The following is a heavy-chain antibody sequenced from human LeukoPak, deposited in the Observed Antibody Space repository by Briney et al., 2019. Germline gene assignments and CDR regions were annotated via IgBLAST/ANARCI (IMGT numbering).Heavy chain of an antibody. CDR3: ARVYTNSWYRGSLNFDY. D-gene: IGHD6-13*01. Sequence: PSETLSLTCAVYGGSFSGYYWSWIRQPPGKGLEWIGYIYYTGSTNYNPSLNSRVTISVATSKNQFSLKLSTVTAADTAVYYCARVYTNSWYRGSLNFDYWGQGTLVTVS. CDR2: IYYTGST. CDR1: GGSFSGYY. V-gene: IGHV4-59*01. J-gene: IGHJ4*02.